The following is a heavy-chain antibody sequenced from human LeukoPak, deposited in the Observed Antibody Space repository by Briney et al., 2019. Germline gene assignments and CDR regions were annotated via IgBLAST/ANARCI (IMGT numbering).Heavy chain of an antibody. CDR1: GYTFTSYG. J-gene: IGHJ3*02. CDR2: ISAYNGNT. CDR3: ARDSVSRQWLVRSAFDI. Sequence: GASVKVSCKASGYTFTSYGISWVRQAPGQGLEWMGWISAYNGNTNYAQKLQGRVTMTTDTSTSTAYMELRSLRSDDTAVYYCARDSVSRQWLVRSAFDIWGQGTMVTVSS. V-gene: IGHV1-18*01. D-gene: IGHD6-19*01.